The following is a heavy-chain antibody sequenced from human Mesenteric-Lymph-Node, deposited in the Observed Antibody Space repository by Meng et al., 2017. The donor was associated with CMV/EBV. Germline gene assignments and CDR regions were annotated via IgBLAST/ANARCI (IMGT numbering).Heavy chain of an antibody. CDR3: ARRRGSGSYYNYYYGMDV. J-gene: IGHJ6*02. CDR2: IYPGDSDT. CDR1: GYTFTSYW. V-gene: IGHV5-51*01. Sequence: GESLKISCKGSGYTFTSYWIAWVRQMPGKGLEWMGIIYPGDSDTRYSPSFLGQVTISADKSISTAYLQWSSLKASDTAIYYCARRRGSGSYYNYYYGMDVWGQGTTVTVSS. D-gene: IGHD3-10*01.